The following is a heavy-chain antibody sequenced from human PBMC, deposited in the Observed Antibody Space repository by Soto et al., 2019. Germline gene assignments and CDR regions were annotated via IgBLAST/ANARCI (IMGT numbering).Heavy chain of an antibody. CDR1: GYTFTGYY. D-gene: IGHD3-3*01. CDR3: ARSAGDDFWSGYYYYYYYGMGV. V-gene: IGHV1-2*04. Sequence: GASVKVSCKASGYTFTGYYMHWVRQGPGQGLEWMGWINPNSGGTNYAQKFQGWVTMTRDTSISTAYMELSGLRSDDTAVYYCARSAGDDFWSGYYYYYYYGMGVWGQGTTVTVSS. CDR2: INPNSGGT. J-gene: IGHJ6*02.